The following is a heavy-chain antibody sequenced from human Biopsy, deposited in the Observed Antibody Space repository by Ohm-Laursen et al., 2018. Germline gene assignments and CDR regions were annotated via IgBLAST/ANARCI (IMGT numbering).Heavy chain of an antibody. CDR1: GFTFSGHA. V-gene: IGHV3-23*01. D-gene: IGHD3-3*01. Sequence: SLRLSCAASGFTFSGHAMSWVRQAPGKGLECVSIINGGGGSTWYSDPVKGRFTISRDNSKNTLYLQMNGLRAEDTAMYYCARDLYDFCGGCPFDPWGQGTLVTVSP. J-gene: IGHJ5*02. CDR2: INGGGGST. CDR3: ARDLYDFCGGCPFDP.